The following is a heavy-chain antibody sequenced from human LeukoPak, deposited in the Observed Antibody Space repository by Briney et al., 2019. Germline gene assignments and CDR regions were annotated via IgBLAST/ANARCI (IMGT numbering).Heavy chain of an antibody. J-gene: IGHJ5*02. CDR2: ISGSGGST. V-gene: IGHV3-23*01. Sequence: GGSLRLSCAASGFTFSSSAMSWVRQVPGKGLEWVSAISGSGGSTYYADSVKGRFTISRDNSKNTLYLQMNSLRAEDTAVYYCARKGVGATSWFDPWGQGTLVTVSS. D-gene: IGHD1-26*01. CDR1: GFTFSSSA. CDR3: ARKGVGATSWFDP.